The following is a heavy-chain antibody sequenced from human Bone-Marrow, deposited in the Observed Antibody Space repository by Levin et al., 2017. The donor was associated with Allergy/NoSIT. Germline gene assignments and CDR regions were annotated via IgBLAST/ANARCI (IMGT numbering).Heavy chain of an antibody. D-gene: IGHD1/OR15-1a*01. CDR1: GGSINSYY. J-gene: IGHJ3*02. CDR3: ARDGRGTGTDDGFDI. Sequence: SETLSLTCTVSGGSINSYYWIWIRQPPGKGLEWIGYVYSSGSTNYNPSLKSRVTMSIDTSKNQFSLKQNSVTAADTALYYCARDGRGTGTDDGFDIWGQGTMVTVSS. CDR2: VYSSGST. V-gene: IGHV4-59*01.